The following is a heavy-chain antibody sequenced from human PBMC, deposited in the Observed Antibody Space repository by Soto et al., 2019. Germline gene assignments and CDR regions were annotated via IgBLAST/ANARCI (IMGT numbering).Heavy chain of an antibody. J-gene: IGHJ3*02. CDR2: IYYSGST. Sequence: QVQLQESGPGLVKPSQTLSLTCTVSGGSISSGGYYWSWIRQHPGKGLEWIGYIYYSGSTYYNPYLKSRVTISVDTSKNQCSRKLSSVTAADTAVYYCARWPKLGYCSSTSCYAFDIWGQGTMVTVSS. V-gene: IGHV4-31*03. CDR1: GGSISSGGYY. D-gene: IGHD2-2*01. CDR3: ARWPKLGYCSSTSCYAFDI.